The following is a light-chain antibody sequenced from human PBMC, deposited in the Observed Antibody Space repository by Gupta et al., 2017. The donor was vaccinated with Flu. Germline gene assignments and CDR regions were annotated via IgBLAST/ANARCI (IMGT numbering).Light chain of an antibody. CDR1: HDGRNY. CDR2: EGS. Sequence: PGAAAEGDRGTSPSQASHDGRNYLDWYQQKPGQAPKLLIYEGSNREKGVPDRFSGSGSGTEFTLTISSVEAEDVAVYYCMQDQQTPLFGGGTRVDIK. V-gene: IGKV1-33*01. J-gene: IGKJ4*01. CDR3: MQDQQTPL.